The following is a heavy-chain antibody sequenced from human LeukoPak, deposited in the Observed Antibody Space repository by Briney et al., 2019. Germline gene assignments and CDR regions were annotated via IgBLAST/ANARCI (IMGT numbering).Heavy chain of an antibody. CDR1: GFAFKNAW. CDR3: TTSLPFP. J-gene: IGHJ5*02. CDR2: IKRKTEGATT. Sequence: MPGGSLRLSCAASGFAFKNAWMSWVRQAPGKGLEWLGLIKRKTEGATTDYSAPVKGRFTISRDDSENTLYLQMSSLKTEDAAVYYCTTSLPFPWGQGTLVTVSS. V-gene: IGHV3-15*01. D-gene: IGHD1-26*01.